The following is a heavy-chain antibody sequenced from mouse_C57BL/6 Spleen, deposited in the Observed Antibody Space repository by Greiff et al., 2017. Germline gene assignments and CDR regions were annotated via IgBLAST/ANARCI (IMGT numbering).Heavy chain of an antibody. V-gene: IGHV2-6*03. J-gene: IGHJ4*01. CDR2: IWSDGST. Sequence: QVQLQQSGPGLVAPSQSLSITCTVSGFSLTSYGVHWVRQPPGKGLEWLVVIWSDGSTTYNSALKSRLSISKDNSKSQVFLKMNSLQTDDTAMYYCARLYGSMGAMDYWGQGTSVTVSS. CDR3: ARLYGSMGAMDY. CDR1: GFSLTSYG. D-gene: IGHD1-1*01.